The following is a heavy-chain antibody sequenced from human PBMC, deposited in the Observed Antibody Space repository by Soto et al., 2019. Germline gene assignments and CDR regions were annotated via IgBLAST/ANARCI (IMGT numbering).Heavy chain of an antibody. D-gene: IGHD3-22*01. Sequence: SETLSLTCTVSGGSISSGDYYWSWIRQPPGKGLERIGYIYYSGSTYYNPSLKSRVTISVDTSKNQFSLKLSSVTAADTAVYYCARTHYYDSSGYTNFDYWGQGTLVTVSS. CDR3: ARTHYYDSSGYTNFDY. CDR1: GGSISSGDYY. V-gene: IGHV4-30-4*01. J-gene: IGHJ4*02. CDR2: IYYSGST.